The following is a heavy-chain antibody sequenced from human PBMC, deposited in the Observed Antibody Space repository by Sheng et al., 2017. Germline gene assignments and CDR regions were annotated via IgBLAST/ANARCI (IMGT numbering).Heavy chain of an antibody. CDR3: AGGFWSGYGSGISTLDY. CDR2: IYTSGST. CDR1: GGSISSYY. D-gene: IGHD3-3*01. J-gene: IGHJ4*02. V-gene: IGHV4-4*07. Sequence: QVQLQESGPGLVKPSETLSLTCTFSGGSISSYYWSWIRQPAGKGLEWIGRIYTSGSTNYNPSLKSRVTMSVDTSKNQFSLKLSSVTAADTAVYYCAGGFWSGYGSGISTLDYWGQGTLVTVSS.